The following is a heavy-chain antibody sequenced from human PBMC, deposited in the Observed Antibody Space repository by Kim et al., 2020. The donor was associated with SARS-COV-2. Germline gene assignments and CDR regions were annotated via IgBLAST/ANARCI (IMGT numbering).Heavy chain of an antibody. CDR2: ISAYNGNT. Sequence: ASVKVSCKASGYTFTSYGISWVRQAPGQGLEWMGWISAYNGNTNYAQKLQGRVTMTTDTSTSTAYKELRSLRSDDTAVYYCARDIAYCGGDCYSVYAYWGQGTLVTVSS. CDR1: GYTFTSYG. J-gene: IGHJ4*02. V-gene: IGHV1-18*04. D-gene: IGHD2-21*02. CDR3: ARDIAYCGGDCYSVYAY.